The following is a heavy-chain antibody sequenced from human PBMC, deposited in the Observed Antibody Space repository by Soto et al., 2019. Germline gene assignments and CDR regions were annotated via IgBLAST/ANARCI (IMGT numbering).Heavy chain of an antibody. Sequence: GGSLRLSCAASGFTFSSYAMSWVRQAPGKGLEWVSAISGSGGSTYYADSVKGRFTISRDNSKNTLYLQMNSLRAEDTAVYYCAKDSEPQIVGATFYYGMDVWGQGTTVTVSS. CDR2: ISGSGGST. CDR3: AKDSEPQIVGATFYYGMDV. D-gene: IGHD1-26*01. J-gene: IGHJ6*02. CDR1: GFTFSSYA. V-gene: IGHV3-23*01.